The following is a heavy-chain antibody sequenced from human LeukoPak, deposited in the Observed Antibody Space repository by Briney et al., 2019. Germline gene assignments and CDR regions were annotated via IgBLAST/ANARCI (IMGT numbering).Heavy chain of an antibody. CDR2: IGTAGDT. CDR1: GFTFSSYD. Sequence: GGSLRRSCAASGFTFSSYDMHWVRQATGKGLEWVSAIGTAGDTYYPGSVKGRFTISRENAKNSLYLQMNSLRAEDTAVYYCARYGRDGDYDYFDYWGQGTLVTVSS. CDR3: ARYGRDGDYDYFDY. D-gene: IGHD4-17*01. J-gene: IGHJ4*02. V-gene: IGHV3-13*01.